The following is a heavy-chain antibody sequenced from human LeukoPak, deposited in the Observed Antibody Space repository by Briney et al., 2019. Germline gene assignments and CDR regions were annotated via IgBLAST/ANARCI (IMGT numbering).Heavy chain of an antibody. Sequence: GGSLRLSCAASGFTFSSYGMHWVRQAPGKGLEWVAVIWYDGSNKYYADSVKGRFTISRDNSKNTLYLQMNSLRAEDTAVYYCARENRDYYYGMDVWGQGTTVTVSS. CDR2: IWYDGSNK. CDR3: ARENRDYYYGMDV. J-gene: IGHJ6*02. CDR1: GFTFSSYG. V-gene: IGHV3-30*19. D-gene: IGHD1/OR15-1a*01.